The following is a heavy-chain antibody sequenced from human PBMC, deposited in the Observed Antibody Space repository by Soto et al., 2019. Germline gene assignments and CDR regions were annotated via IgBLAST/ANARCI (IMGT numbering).Heavy chain of an antibody. CDR2: INSDGRAT. CDR1: GFTFSSYW. D-gene: IGHD2-15*01. CDR3: VRGVVAANCFDY. J-gene: IGHJ4*02. Sequence: EVQLVDSGGDLVQPGGSLRISCAASGFTFSSYWMHWVRQAPGKGLVWVSRINSDGRATNYADSVKGRFSISRDNAKNTLSLQMNSLRAEDTAMYFCVRGVVAANCFDYWGQGALVPVSS. V-gene: IGHV3-74*01.